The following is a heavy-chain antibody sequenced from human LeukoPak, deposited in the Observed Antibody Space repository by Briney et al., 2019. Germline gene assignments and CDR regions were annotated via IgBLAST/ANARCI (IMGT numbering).Heavy chain of an antibody. CDR3: ARDNPPEAFDI. Sequence: PSETLSLTCTVSGGSISSYYWSWIRQPPGKGLEWIGHIYYSGSTNYNPSLKSRVTISVDTSKNQFSLKLSSVTAADTAVYYCARDNPPEAFDIWGQGTRVTVSS. J-gene: IGHJ3*02. V-gene: IGHV4-59*01. CDR2: IYYSGST. D-gene: IGHD1-14*01. CDR1: GGSISSYY.